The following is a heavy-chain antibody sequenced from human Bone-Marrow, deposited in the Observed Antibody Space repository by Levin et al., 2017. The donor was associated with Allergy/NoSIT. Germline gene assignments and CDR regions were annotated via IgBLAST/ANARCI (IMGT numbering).Heavy chain of an antibody. V-gene: IGHV4-59*01. Sequence: SQTLSLTCTVSGGSISSYYWSWIRQPPGKGLEWIGYIYYSGSTNYNPSLKSRVTISVDTSKNQFSLKLSSVTAADTAVYYCARGPSSPGYYYYGMDVWGQGTTVTVSS. CDR1: GGSISSYY. J-gene: IGHJ6*02. CDR3: ARGPSSPGYYYYGMDV. CDR2: IYYSGST.